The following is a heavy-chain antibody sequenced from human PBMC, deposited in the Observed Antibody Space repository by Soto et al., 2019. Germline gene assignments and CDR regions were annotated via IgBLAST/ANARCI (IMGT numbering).Heavy chain of an antibody. D-gene: IGHD6-13*01. Sequence: PSETLSLTCTVSGGSISSYYWSWIRQPPGKGLEGIGYIYYSGSTNYNPSLKSRVTISVDTSKNQFSLKLSSVTAADTAVYYCARVVGGSSSWETTNWFDPWGQGTLVTVPS. CDR1: GGSISSYY. J-gene: IGHJ5*02. CDR2: IYYSGST. V-gene: IGHV4-59*01. CDR3: ARVVGGSSSWETTNWFDP.